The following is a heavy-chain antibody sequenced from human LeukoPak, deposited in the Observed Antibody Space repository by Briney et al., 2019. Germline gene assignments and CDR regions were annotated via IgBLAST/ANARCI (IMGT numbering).Heavy chain of an antibody. Sequence: KPSETLSLTCAVYGGSFSGYYWSWIRQPPGKGLEWIGEINHSGSTNYNPSLKSRVTISVDTSKNQFSLKLSSVTAADTAVYYCARGRREWFGELSPFLDYWGQGTLVTVSS. CDR1: GGSFSGYY. D-gene: IGHD3-10*01. CDR2: INHSGST. J-gene: IGHJ4*02. V-gene: IGHV4-34*01. CDR3: ARGRREWFGELSPFLDY.